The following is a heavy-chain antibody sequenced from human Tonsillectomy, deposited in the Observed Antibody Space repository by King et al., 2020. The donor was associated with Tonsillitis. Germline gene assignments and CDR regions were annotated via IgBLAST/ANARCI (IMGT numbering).Heavy chain of an antibody. V-gene: IGHV3-9*01. CDR2: ISWNRGGI. J-gene: IGHJ6*02. CDR1: GFTFDDYA. Sequence: QLVQSGGALVQPGRSLRLSCAASGFTFDDYAMHWVRQAPGKGLEWVSGISWNRGGIAYADFVKGRFTISRDNAKNSLYLHMNSLRAEDTALYYCAKARYSSGWYYYYFSMDVWGQGTTVTVSS. CDR3: AKARYSSGWYYYYFSMDV. D-gene: IGHD6-19*01.